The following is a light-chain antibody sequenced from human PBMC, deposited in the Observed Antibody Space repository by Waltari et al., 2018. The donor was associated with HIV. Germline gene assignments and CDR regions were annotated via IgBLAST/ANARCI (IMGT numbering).Light chain of an antibody. J-gene: IGLJ2*01. Sequence: QSALTQPPSVSASPGQSVTISCTGGSSAVCGYHRVSSYQHPPGTAPKLIIYQVSNRPSGVPDRFSGSKSGNTASLTISGLQPEDEADYFCSSYTSSSTYVIFGGGTKLTVL. CDR2: QVS. V-gene: IGLV2-18*02. CDR1: SSAVCGYHR. CDR3: SSYTSSSTYVI.